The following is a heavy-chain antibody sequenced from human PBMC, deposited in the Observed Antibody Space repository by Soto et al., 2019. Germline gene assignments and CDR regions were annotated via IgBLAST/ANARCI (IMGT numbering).Heavy chain of an antibody. D-gene: IGHD3-3*01. J-gene: IGHJ4*02. Sequence: TLCLTCAVSGGSISSGGYYWSWIRQHPGKGLEWIGYIYYSGSTYYNPSLKSRVTISVDTSKNQFSLKLSSVTAADTAVYYCARAPASGYYFDSWGQGTLVTVSS. CDR3: ARAPASGYYFDS. CDR2: IYYSGST. CDR1: GGSISSGGYY. V-gene: IGHV4-31*11.